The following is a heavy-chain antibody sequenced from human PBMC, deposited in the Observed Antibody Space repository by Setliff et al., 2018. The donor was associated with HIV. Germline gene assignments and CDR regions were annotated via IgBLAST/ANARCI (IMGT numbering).Heavy chain of an antibody. V-gene: IGHV3-48*03. Sequence: GGSLRLSCAASGFTFSSYEMNWVRQAPGKGLEWVSYISSSDNTIHYADSVRGRFTISRDNAKNSLYLQMNSLRAEDTAVYYCARGAYGSGSYYNFDYWGQGTLVTVSS. CDR2: ISSSDNTI. J-gene: IGHJ4*02. D-gene: IGHD3-10*01. CDR3: ARGAYGSGSYYNFDY. CDR1: GFTFSSYE.